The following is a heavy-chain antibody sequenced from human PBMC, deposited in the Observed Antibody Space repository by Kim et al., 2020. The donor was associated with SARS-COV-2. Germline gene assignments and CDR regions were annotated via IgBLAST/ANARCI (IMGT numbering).Heavy chain of an antibody. Sequence: SETLSLTCTVSGGSISSSSYYWGWIRQPPGKGLEWIGSIYYSGSTYYNPSLKSRVTISVDTSKNQFSLKLSSVTAADTAVYYCARERIGLGLALFDYWGQGTLVTVSS. CDR3: ARERIGLGLALFDY. V-gene: IGHV4-39*02. CDR2: IYYSGST. CDR1: GGSISSSSYY. D-gene: IGHD7-27*01. J-gene: IGHJ4*02.